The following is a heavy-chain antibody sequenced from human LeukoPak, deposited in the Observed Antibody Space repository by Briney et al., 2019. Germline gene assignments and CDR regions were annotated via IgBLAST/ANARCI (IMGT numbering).Heavy chain of an antibody. CDR2: ISYDGSNK. Sequence: GGSLRLSCAASGFTFSSYAMHWVRQAPGKGLEWVAVISYDGSNKYYADSVKGRFTISRDNSKNTLYLQMNSLRDEDTAVYYCARGPSGYHNPGGQGTLVTVPS. D-gene: IGHD5-12*01. V-gene: IGHV3-30*04. CDR3: ARGPSGYHNP. J-gene: IGHJ4*02. CDR1: GFTFSSYA.